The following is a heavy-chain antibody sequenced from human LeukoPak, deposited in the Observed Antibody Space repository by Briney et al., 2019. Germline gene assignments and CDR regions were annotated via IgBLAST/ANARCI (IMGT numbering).Heavy chain of an antibody. D-gene: IGHD3-9*01. Sequence: GGSLRLSCAASGFTFSSYGMSWVRQAPGKGLEWVSAISSSGGSTYYADSVKGRFTISRDNSKNTLYLQMNSLRAEDTAVYYCAKIGSEDDILTSYYVFDYWGQGTLVTVSS. CDR3: AKIGSEDDILTSYYVFDY. CDR2: ISSSGGST. V-gene: IGHV3-23*01. CDR1: GFTFSSYG. J-gene: IGHJ4*02.